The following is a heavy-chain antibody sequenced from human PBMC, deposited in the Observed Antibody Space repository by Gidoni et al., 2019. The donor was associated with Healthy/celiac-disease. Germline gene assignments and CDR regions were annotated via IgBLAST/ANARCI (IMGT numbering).Heavy chain of an antibody. Sequence: QVQLVQSGAEVKKPGSSVQVSCTAAGRTFSSSAISWVRQAPGQGLEWMGGIIPIHGIANYAQKFQGRVTITADKSTSTAYMELSSLRSEDTAVYYCARDPDSGGIVGATMEPFDYWGQGTLVTVSS. CDR1: GRTFSSSA. V-gene: IGHV1-69*10. J-gene: IGHJ4*02. CDR2: IIPIHGIA. D-gene: IGHD1-26*01. CDR3: ARDPDSGGIVGATMEPFDY.